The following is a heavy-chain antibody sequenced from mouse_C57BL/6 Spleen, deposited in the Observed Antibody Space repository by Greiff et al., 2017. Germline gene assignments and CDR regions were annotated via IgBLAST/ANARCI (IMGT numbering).Heavy chain of an antibody. CDR1: GYAFSSSW. CDR2: IYPGDGDT. Sequence: QVQLQQSGPELVKPGASVKISCKASGYAFSSSWMNWVKQRPGKGLEWIGRIYPGDGDTNYNGKFKGKATLTADKSSSTAYMQLSSLTSEDSAVXFCARWDGYYSYAMDYWGQGTSVTVSS. CDR3: ARWDGYYSYAMDY. J-gene: IGHJ4*01. D-gene: IGHD2-3*01. V-gene: IGHV1-82*01.